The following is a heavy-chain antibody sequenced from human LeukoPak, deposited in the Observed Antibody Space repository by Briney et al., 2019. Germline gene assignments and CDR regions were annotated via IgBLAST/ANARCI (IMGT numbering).Heavy chain of an antibody. D-gene: IGHD3-10*01. V-gene: IGHV1-2*06. CDR2: INPNSGGT. J-gene: IGHJ4*02. Sequence: ASVKVSCKASGYTFTGYYMHWVRQAPGQGLEWMGRINPNSGGTNYAQKFQGRVTMTRDTSISTAYMEPSRLRSDDTAVYYCARDQSEGSGFHDYWGQGTLVTVSS. CDR1: GYTFTGYY. CDR3: ARDQSEGSGFHDY.